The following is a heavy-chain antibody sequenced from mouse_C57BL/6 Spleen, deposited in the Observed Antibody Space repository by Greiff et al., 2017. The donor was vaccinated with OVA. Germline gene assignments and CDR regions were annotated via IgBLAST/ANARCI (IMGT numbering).Heavy chain of an antibody. CDR1: GYTFTSYW. V-gene: IGHV1-61*01. Sequence: QVQLQQPGAELVRPGSSVKLSCKASGYTFTSYWMDWVKQRPGQGLEWIGIIYPSDSETHYNQKFKDKATLTVDKSSSTAYMQLSSLTSEDSAVYDCAREKDYGSSPYVDYWGQGTTLTVSS. D-gene: IGHD1-1*01. J-gene: IGHJ2*01. CDR3: AREKDYGSSPYVDY. CDR2: IYPSDSET.